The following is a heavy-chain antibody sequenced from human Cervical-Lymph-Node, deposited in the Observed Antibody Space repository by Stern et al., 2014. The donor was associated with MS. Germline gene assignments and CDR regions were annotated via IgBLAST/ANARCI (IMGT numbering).Heavy chain of an antibody. J-gene: IGHJ6*02. CDR1: GFTFSSYA. CDR2: ISYDGSNK. Sequence: VQLVESGGGVVQPGRSLRLSCAASGFTFSSYAMHWVRQAPGKGLEWVAVISYDGSNKYYADSVKGRFTISRDNSKNTLYLQMNSLRAEDTAVYYCARDYGITIYPRRPRYYYYYGMDVWGQGTTVTVSS. CDR3: ARDYGITIYPRRPRYYYYYGMDV. V-gene: IGHV3-30-3*01. D-gene: IGHD3-3*01.